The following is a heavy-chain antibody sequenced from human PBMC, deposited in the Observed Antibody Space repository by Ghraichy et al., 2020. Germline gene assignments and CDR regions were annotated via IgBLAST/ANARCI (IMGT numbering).Heavy chain of an antibody. CDR3: ARDAYDFWSGYHLDH. CDR2: ISSGSGYI. Sequence: ETLSLTCAASGFTFGSYTFNWVRQAPGKGLEWVSSISSGSGYIYYADSVKGRFTISRDNAKNSLYLQMNSLRAEDAALYYCARDAYDFWSGYHLDHWGQGTLVTVSS. D-gene: IGHD3-3*01. V-gene: IGHV3-21*01. CDR1: GFTFGSYT. J-gene: IGHJ4*02.